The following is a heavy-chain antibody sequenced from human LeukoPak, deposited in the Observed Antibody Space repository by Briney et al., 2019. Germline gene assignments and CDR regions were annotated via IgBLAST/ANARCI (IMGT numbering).Heavy chain of an antibody. D-gene: IGHD4-23*01. J-gene: IGHJ4*02. Sequence: GGSLRLSCAASGFTFSSYAISSVRQAPGKGLEWVSVISGSGGTTYSADSVRGRFTISRDNSKHTLYLQLNSLRAEDTAAYYCARERGNNGGNTNGYFDYWVQGTLATVSS. CDR2: ISGSGGTT. CDR1: GFTFSSYA. CDR3: ARERGNNGGNTNGYFDY. V-gene: IGHV3-23*01.